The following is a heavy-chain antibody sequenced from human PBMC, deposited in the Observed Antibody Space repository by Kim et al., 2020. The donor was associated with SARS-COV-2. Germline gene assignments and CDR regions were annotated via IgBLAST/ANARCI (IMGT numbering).Heavy chain of an antibody. CDR3: EKDRALGPHARYFDY. J-gene: IGHJ4*02. V-gene: IGHV3-43*01. Sequence: DSVKGRFTISRDNSKNSLYLQMNSLRTEDTALYYCEKDRALGPHARYFDYWGQGTLVTVSS. D-gene: IGHD7-27*01.